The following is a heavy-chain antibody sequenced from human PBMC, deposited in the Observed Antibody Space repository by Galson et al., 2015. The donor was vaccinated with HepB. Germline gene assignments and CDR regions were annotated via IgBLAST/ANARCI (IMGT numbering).Heavy chain of an antibody. J-gene: IGHJ2*01. V-gene: IGHV3-15*07. D-gene: IGHD3/OR15-3a*01. CDR1: DFSFTWDW. CDR3: ASHGRDWLSIYWYLDV. Sequence: SLSPCDAASDFSFTWDWIKRVPPARGKGLEWVDYIKRKLKGGAVAYNARVKGKFVISRDDSKKLLYLQMNSLKMEDTGVYYCASHGRDWLSIYWYLDVWGRGTPVTVSS. CDR2: IKRKLKGGAV.